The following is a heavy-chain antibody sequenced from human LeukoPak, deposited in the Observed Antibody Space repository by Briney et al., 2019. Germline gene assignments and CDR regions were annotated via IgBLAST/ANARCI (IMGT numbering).Heavy chain of an antibody. CDR1: GFTFTGYG. Sequence: GGSLRLSCVSSGFTFTGYGMHWVRQAPGKGLEWVAFIRFDGNEKRYAYSVKGRFSISRDNSKNTLYLDMNTLRVEDTAASHCSKDRPIRVTSVVRGGMGVDYWGQGTLVTVSS. J-gene: IGHJ4*02. CDR3: SKDRPIRVTSVVRGGMGVDY. CDR2: IRFDGNEK. V-gene: IGHV3-30*02. D-gene: IGHD3-10*01.